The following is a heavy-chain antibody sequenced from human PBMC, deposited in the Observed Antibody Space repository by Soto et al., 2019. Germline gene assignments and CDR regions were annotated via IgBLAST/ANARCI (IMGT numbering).Heavy chain of an antibody. CDR2: IKQDGTEK. D-gene: IGHD2-15*01. J-gene: IGHJ3*02. Sequence: EVQLVESGGGLVQPGGSLRLSCAASGFTFSSYWMRWVRQAPGRGLEWMGNIKQDGTEKDYVDSVKGRFTISRDNARNSVFLQMDSLRADDTAFYYCATILTRDFETWGQGTMVTVSS. CDR3: ATILTRDFET. CDR1: GFTFSSYW. V-gene: IGHV3-7*01.